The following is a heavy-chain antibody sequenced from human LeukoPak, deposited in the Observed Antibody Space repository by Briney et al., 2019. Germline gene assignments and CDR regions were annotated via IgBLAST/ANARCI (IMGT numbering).Heavy chain of an antibody. CDR1: GGSISSYY. V-gene: IGHV4-59*01. CDR3: ARTYLTYYDSSGFEY. Sequence: PSETLSLTCAVSGGSISSYYWSWIRQPPGKGLEWIGYIYYSGSTNYNPSLKSRVTISVDTSKNQFSLKLSSVTAADTAVYYCARTYLTYYDSSGFEYWGQGTLVTVSS. D-gene: IGHD3-22*01. CDR2: IYYSGST. J-gene: IGHJ4*02.